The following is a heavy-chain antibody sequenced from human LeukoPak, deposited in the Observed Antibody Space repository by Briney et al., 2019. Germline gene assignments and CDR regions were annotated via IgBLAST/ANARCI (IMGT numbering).Heavy chain of an antibody. J-gene: IGHJ5*02. Sequence: ASVKVSCKASGDSFGTYGITWVRPAPGEGLEWMGGFNPIFGSAQYAQKFQGRVTITMDVSARTVYMELSSLRSEDTTIYYCARDFGSGVFDPWGQGTLVTVSS. CDR1: GDSFGTYG. CDR3: ARDFGSGVFDP. D-gene: IGHD3-10*01. CDR2: FNPIFGSA. V-gene: IGHV1-69*05.